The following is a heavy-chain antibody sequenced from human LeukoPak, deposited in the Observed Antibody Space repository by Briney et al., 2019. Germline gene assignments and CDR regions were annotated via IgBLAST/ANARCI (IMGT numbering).Heavy chain of an antibody. J-gene: IGHJ3*02. V-gene: IGHV1-2*02. Sequence: ASVKVSCKASGYTFTGYYMHWVRQAPGQGLEWMGWINPNSGGTNYAQKFQGRVTMTRDTSISTAYMELSRLRSEDTAVCYCARVGTRFDAFDIWGQGTMVTVSS. D-gene: IGHD2-2*01. CDR2: INPNSGGT. CDR1: GYTFTGYY. CDR3: ARVGTRFDAFDI.